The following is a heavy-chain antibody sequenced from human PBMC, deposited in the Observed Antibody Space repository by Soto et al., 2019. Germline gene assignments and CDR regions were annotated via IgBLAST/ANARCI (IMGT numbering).Heavy chain of an antibody. CDR1: GYTFTSYD. J-gene: IGHJ3*02. V-gene: IGHV1-8*01. CDR2: MNTNSGNT. Sequence: VQLVQPGAQVKRPGASVKVWCKASGYTFTSYDINWVRQATGQGLEWMGWMNTNSGNTGYAQNFKGRVTITRNTSMSRSYMELSTLRSEDTAVYYCASPVTTIRRGDAFDIWGQGTMVTVSS. CDR3: ASPVTTIRRGDAFDI. D-gene: IGHD4-4*01.